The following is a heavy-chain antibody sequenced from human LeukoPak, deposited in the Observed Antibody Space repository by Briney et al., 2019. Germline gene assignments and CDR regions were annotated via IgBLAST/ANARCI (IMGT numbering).Heavy chain of an antibody. Sequence: PSETLSLTCTVSGYSISSGYYWGWIRQPPGKGLEWIGSIYYSGSSSYYNPSLKSRVTISVDTSKNQFSLKLSSVTAADTAVYYCARDLGSSGWDRNFDYWGQGTLVTVSS. V-gene: IGHV4-38-2*02. CDR2: IYYSGSSS. CDR3: ARDLGSSGWDRNFDY. D-gene: IGHD6-19*01. J-gene: IGHJ4*02. CDR1: GYSISSGYY.